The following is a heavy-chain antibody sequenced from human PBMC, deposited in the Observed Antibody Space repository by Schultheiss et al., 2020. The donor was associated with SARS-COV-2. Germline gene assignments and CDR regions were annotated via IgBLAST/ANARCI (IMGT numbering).Heavy chain of an antibody. CDR3: ARLDYGMDV. CDR1: GYTFTGYY. J-gene: IGHJ6*02. V-gene: IGHV1-69*10. CDR2: IIPIFGIA. Sequence: SVKVSCKASGYTFTGYYMHWVRQAPGQGLEWMGGIIPIFGIANYAQKFQGRVTITADKSTSTAYMELSSLRSEDTAVYYCARLDYGMDVWGQGTTVTVSS.